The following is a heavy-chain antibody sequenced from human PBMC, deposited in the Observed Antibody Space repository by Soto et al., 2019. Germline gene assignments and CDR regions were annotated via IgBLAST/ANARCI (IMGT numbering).Heavy chain of an antibody. CDR1: GYTFTSYD. V-gene: IGHV1-8*01. CDR3: ARRSWDYYYYGMDV. Sequence: QVQLVQSGAEVKKPGASVKVSCKASGYTFTSYDINWVRQATGQGLEWMGWMNPNSGNTGYAQKFQGRVTMTRNTSISTAYMELSSLRSEDTAVYYCARRSWDYYYYGMDVWGQGTTVTVSS. CDR2: MNPNSGNT. J-gene: IGHJ6*02. D-gene: IGHD1-26*01.